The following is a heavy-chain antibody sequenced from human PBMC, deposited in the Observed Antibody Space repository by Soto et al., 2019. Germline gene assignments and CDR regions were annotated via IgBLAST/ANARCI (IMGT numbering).Heavy chain of an antibody. V-gene: IGHV1-69*13. CDR3: ASGVRTTGGYRFDYYYGMDV. D-gene: IGHD1-1*01. CDR1: GGTFSSYA. CDR2: IIPIFGTA. Sequence: SVKVSCKASGGTFSSYAISWVRQAPGQGLEWMGGIIPIFGTANYAQKFQGRVTITADESTSTAYMELSSLRSEDTAVYYCASGVRTTGGYRFDYYYGMDVWGQGTTVTVSS. J-gene: IGHJ6*02.